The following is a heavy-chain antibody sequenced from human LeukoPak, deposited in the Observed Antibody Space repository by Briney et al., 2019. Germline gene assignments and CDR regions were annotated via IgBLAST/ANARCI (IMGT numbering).Heavy chain of an antibody. CDR1: GYTFTSYD. J-gene: IGHJ5*02. V-gene: IGHV1-8*01. CDR3: AKAGIVATMNADWFDA. Sequence: GGSLKVSCKASGYTFTSYDINWVRQATGQGLEWMGWMNPYSSNTGYAQTFQGRVTMTRDTSISTAYMELSSLRSEDTAVYDCAKAGIVATMNADWFDAWSQGTLVTVSS. CDR2: MNPYSSNT. D-gene: IGHD5-12*01.